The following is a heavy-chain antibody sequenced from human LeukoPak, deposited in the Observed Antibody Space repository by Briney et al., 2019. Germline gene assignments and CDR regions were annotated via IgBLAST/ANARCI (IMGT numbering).Heavy chain of an antibody. CDR1: GFTFSSYA. CDR2: ISYDGSNK. CDR3: AREIPYYYDSSGYHAYFDY. J-gene: IGHJ4*02. V-gene: IGHV3-30-3*01. D-gene: IGHD3-22*01. Sequence: PGGSLRLSCAASGFTFSSYAMHWVRQAPGKGLEWVAVISYDGSNKYYADSVKGRFTISRDNSKNTLYLQMNSLRAEDTAVYYCAREIPYYYDSSGYHAYFDYWGQGTLVTASS.